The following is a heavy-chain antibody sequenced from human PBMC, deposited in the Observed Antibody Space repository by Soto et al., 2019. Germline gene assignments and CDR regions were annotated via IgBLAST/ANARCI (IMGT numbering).Heavy chain of an antibody. Sequence: YWISWVRQMPGKGLEWMGRIDPSDSYTNYSPSFQGHVTISADKSISTAYLQWSSLKASDTAMYYCARAYYYGSGSYSSQRYYGMDVWGQGTTVTVSS. CDR2: IDPSDSYT. D-gene: IGHD3-10*01. V-gene: IGHV5-10-1*01. CDR3: ARAYYYGSGSYSSQRYYGMDV. CDR1: YW. J-gene: IGHJ6*02.